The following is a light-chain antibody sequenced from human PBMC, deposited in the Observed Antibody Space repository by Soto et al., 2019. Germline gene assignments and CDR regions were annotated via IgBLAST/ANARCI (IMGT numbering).Light chain of an antibody. CDR1: QSISTW. V-gene: IGKV1-5*01. Sequence: DIQMTQSPSTLSASVGDSVTITCRASQSISTWLAWYQQKPGKAPKLLIYDASSLEGGVPSRFSGSGSGTEFTLTISGLQPDDFATYHCQQYNSFSSTFGQGTKVDIK. CDR2: DAS. CDR3: QQYNSFSST. J-gene: IGKJ1*01.